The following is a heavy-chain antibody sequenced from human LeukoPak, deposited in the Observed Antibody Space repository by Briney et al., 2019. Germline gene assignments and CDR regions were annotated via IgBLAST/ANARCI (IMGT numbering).Heavy chain of an antibody. Sequence: GGSLRLSCAASGFAFSSYWMHWVRQAPGKGLVWVSRISDGGSTTTYADSVKGRFTISRDNAKNTLYLQMNGLRAEDTAVYYCSRSAYYDGSGNYYDYWGQGTLVTVSS. CDR2: ISDGGSTT. CDR3: SRSAYYDGSGNYYDY. CDR1: GFAFSSYW. J-gene: IGHJ4*02. D-gene: IGHD3-22*01. V-gene: IGHV3-74*01.